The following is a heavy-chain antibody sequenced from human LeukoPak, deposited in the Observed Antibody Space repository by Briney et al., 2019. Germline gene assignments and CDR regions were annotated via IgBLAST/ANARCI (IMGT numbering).Heavy chain of an antibody. CDR3: ARSYNWNDGSVNWFDP. Sequence: GASVKVSCKASGYTFTSYGISWVRQAPGQGLERMGWISAYNGNTNYAQKLQGRVTMTTDTSTSTAYMELRSLRSDDTAVYYCARSYNWNDGSVNWFDPWGQGTLVTVSS. CDR2: ISAYNGNT. V-gene: IGHV1-18*01. J-gene: IGHJ5*02. CDR1: GYTFTSYG. D-gene: IGHD1-20*01.